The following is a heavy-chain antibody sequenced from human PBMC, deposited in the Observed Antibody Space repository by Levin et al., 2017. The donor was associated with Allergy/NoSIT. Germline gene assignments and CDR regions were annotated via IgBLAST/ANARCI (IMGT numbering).Heavy chain of an antibody. V-gene: IGHV1-69*04. D-gene: IGHD1-26*01. Sequence: SVKVSCKASGGTFSSYAISWVRQAPGQGLEWMGRIIPILGIANYAQKFQGRVTITADKSTSTAYMELSSLRSEDTAVYYCARESAGGSYFDYWGQGTLVTVSS. CDR3: ARESAGGSYFDY. CDR2: IIPILGIA. J-gene: IGHJ4*02. CDR1: GGTFSSYA.